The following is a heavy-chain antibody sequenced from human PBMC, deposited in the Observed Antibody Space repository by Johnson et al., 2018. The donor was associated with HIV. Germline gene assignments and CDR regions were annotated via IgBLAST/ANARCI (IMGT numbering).Heavy chain of an antibody. CDR3: ARAGANYYYDSSGYGAFDI. V-gene: IGHV3-30-3*01. CDR2: ISYDGSNK. CDR1: GFTFSSYA. J-gene: IGHJ3*02. D-gene: IGHD3-22*01. Sequence: QVRLVESGGGVVQPGRSLRLSCAASGFTFSSYAMHWVRQAPGKGLEWVAVISYDGSNKYYADSVKGRFTISRDNSKNTLYLQMNSLRAEDTAVYYCARAGANYYYDSSGYGAFDIWGQGTMVTVSS.